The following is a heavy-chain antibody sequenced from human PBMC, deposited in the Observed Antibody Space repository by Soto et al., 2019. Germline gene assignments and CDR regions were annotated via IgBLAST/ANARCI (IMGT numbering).Heavy chain of an antibody. CDR1: GFTFSSYG. J-gene: IGHJ6*02. CDR3: ARDKGNYDFWGGYLPTYGMDV. D-gene: IGHD3-3*01. Sequence: QVQLVESGGGVVQPGRSLRLCCAASGFTFSSYGMHWVRQAPGKGLEWVAVIWYDGSNKYYADSVKGRFTISRDNSKNTLYLQMNSLRAEDTAVYYCARDKGNYDFWGGYLPTYGMDVWGQGTTVTVSS. CDR2: IWYDGSNK. V-gene: IGHV3-33*01.